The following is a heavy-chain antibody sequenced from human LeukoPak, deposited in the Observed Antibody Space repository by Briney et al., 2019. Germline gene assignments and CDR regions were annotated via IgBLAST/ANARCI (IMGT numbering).Heavy chain of an antibody. CDR3: AREGYYGAFDI. V-gene: IGHV3-48*02. CDR2: ISGNSVI. Sequence: GGSLRLSCATSGYTFSDYSMNWVRQAPGKGLEWVSYISGNSVIYYADSVRGRFTISRDNAKNPLYLQMSSLRDEDTAVYYCAREGYYGAFDIWGQGTMVTVSS. J-gene: IGHJ3*02. D-gene: IGHD3-10*01. CDR1: GYTFSDYS.